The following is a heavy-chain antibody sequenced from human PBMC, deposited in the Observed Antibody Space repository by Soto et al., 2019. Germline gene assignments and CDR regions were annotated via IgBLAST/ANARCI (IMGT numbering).Heavy chain of an antibody. CDR2: ISGSGDST. Sequence: EVRLLESGGGLVQPGGSLRLSCAASGFSLSVYAMSWVRQAPGKGLEWVSGISGSGDSTHYADSVKGRFTVSRDNSKSMLYLQTNSLRAEDTAIYHCAKALYGGFTYWGQGTLVTVSS. CDR1: GFSLSVYA. D-gene: IGHD3-10*01. V-gene: IGHV3-23*01. CDR3: AKALYGGFTY. J-gene: IGHJ4*02.